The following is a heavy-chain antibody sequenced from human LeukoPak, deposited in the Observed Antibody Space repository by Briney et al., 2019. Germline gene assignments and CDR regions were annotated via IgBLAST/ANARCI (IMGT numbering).Heavy chain of an antibody. J-gene: IGHJ3*02. Sequence: GGSLRLSCAASGFTFITNWRTWFRKAPGKGLDWVPKIKQDGSEKYYVDSVKGRFTISRDNAKNSLYLQMNSLRAEDTAVYYCARENTAMPRGDAFDIWGQGTMVTVSS. V-gene: IGHV3-7*04. D-gene: IGHD5-18*01. CDR2: IKQDGSEK. CDR1: GFTFITNW. CDR3: ARENTAMPRGDAFDI.